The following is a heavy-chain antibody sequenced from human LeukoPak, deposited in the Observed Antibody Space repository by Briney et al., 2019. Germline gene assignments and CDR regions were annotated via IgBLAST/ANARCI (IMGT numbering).Heavy chain of an antibody. D-gene: IGHD1-26*01. J-gene: IGHJ4*02. CDR2: IIPIFGTA. CDR3: AREDDSGSYFVGY. Sequence: ASVKVSCKASGGTFSSYAISWVRQAPGQGLEWMGGIIPIFGTANYAQKFQGRITITADESTSTAYMELSSLRSEDTAVYYCAREDDSGSYFVGYWGQGTLVTVSS. CDR1: GGTFSSYA. V-gene: IGHV1-69*13.